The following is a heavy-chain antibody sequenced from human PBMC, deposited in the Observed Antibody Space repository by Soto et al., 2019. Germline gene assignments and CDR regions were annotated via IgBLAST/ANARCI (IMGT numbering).Heavy chain of an antibody. J-gene: IGHJ6*03. V-gene: IGHV4-34*01. Sequence: LTWTVEEGNSGGYCWIRISKTQRKGLEWIGEINHSGSTNYNPSLKSRVTISVDKSKNQFSLKLSSVTAADTAVYYCARARDSGYDSYYYYNYMAVWGKGTTVTVSS. D-gene: IGHD5-12*01. CDR2: INHSGST. CDR1: EGNSGGYC. CDR3: ARARDSGYDSYYYYNYMAV.